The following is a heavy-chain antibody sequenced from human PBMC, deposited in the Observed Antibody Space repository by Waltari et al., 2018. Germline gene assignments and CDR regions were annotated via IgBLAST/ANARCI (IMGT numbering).Heavy chain of an antibody. D-gene: IGHD2-15*01. J-gene: IGHJ3*02. CDR2: IYYSGST. V-gene: IGHV4-59*11. CDR3: ARDVGYCSGGSCYSGDAFDI. CDR1: GGSISSHY. Sequence: QVQLQESGPGLVKPSETLSLTCTVSGGSISSHYWSWIRQPPGKGLEWIGYIYYSGSTNYNPSLKSRVTISVDTSKNQFSLKLSSVTAADTAVYYCARDVGYCSGGSCYSGDAFDIWGQGTMVTVSP.